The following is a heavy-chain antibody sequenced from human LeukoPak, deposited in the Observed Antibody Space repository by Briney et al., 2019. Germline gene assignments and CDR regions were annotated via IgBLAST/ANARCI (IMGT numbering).Heavy chain of an antibody. CDR2: ITPSGGNT. D-gene: IGHD3-10*01. Sequence: ASVKVSCKAFGPTFTSYYFHWVRQAPGQGLEWMGVITPSGGNTIYAEKFQGRLTMTRDMSTSTVYMELSSLRSEDTAVYYCARDPHYSNYFDYWGQGTLVTVSS. CDR3: ARDPHYSNYFDY. CDR1: GPTFTSYY. V-gene: IGHV1-46*01. J-gene: IGHJ4*02.